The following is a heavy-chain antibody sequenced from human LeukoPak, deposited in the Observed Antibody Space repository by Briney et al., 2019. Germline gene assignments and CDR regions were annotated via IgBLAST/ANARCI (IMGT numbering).Heavy chain of an antibody. V-gene: IGHV3-73*01. CDR3: TRRAVAGENWVDP. CDR2: IRSKANSYAT. Sequence: GGSLRLSCAASGFTFSGSAMHWVRQASGKGLEWVGRIRSKANSYATAYAASVKGRFTISRDDSKNTAYLQMNSLKTEDTAVYYCTRRAVAGENWVDPWGQGTLVTVSS. CDR1: GFTFSGSA. D-gene: IGHD6-19*01. J-gene: IGHJ5*02.